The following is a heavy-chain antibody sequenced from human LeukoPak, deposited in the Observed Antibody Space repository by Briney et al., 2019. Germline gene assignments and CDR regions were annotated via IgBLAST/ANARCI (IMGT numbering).Heavy chain of an antibody. CDR3: ARDVLNIVVVVAATGVMDY. Sequence: PGGSLRLSCAASGFTFSSYAMHWVRQAPGKGLEWVAVISYDGSNKYYADSVKGRFTISGDNSKNTLYLQMNGLRAEDTAVYYCARDVLNIVVVVAATGVMDYWGQGTLVTVSS. CDR2: ISYDGSNK. CDR1: GFTFSSYA. J-gene: IGHJ4*02. D-gene: IGHD2-15*01. V-gene: IGHV3-30*04.